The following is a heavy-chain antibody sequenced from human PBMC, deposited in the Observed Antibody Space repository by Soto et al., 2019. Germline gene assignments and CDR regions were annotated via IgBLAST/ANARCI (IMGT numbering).Heavy chain of an antibody. V-gene: IGHV1-46*01. CDR2: IRPHGGST. Sequence: QVQLVQSGAEVKQPGDSVKISCKTSGYTFTSYYVHWVRQAPGQGLEWMGIIRPHGGSTAYAQKFQGRVDMTMDTLTTNVHMELSSLRSDYTSVYYCARVEGRSADERYWGQGTLVTVSS. D-gene: IGHD6-6*01. CDR1: GYTFTSYY. J-gene: IGHJ4*02. CDR3: ARVEGRSADERY.